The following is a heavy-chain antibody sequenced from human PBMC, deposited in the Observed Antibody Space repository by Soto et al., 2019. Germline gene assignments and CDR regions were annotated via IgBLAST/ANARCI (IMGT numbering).Heavy chain of an antibody. Sequence: EVQLLESGGASVQPGGSLRLSCVASGFNFKAYAMGWVRQAPGKGLEWVSSITATDGNTYYADSVRGRFTISRDNSRNSLFLQMNGLRPDDSALYYCAKDEGTASTVFDYWGQGTLVTVSS. CDR1: GFNFKAYA. D-gene: IGHD4-4*01. CDR3: AKDEGTASTVFDY. V-gene: IGHV3-23*01. CDR2: ITATDGNT. J-gene: IGHJ4*02.